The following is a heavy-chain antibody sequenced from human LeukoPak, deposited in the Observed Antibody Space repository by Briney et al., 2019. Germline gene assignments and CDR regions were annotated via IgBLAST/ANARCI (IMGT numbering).Heavy chain of an antibody. CDR3: VKDQGTGVFDY. CDR1: GFTFSSYA. V-gene: IGHV3-64D*09. J-gene: IGHJ4*02. D-gene: IGHD4-23*01. Sequence: GGSLRLSCSASGFTFSSYAMHWVRQAPGKGLEYVSAISTNGGGTYYADSVTGRFTISRDNSKNTLYLQMSSLRPEDTAVYYCVKDQGTGVFDYWGQGTLVTVSS. CDR2: ISTNGGGT.